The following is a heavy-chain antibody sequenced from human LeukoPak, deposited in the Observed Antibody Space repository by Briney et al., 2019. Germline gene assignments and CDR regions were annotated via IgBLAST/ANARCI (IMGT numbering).Heavy chain of an antibody. J-gene: IGHJ4*02. CDR3: ARAKYCSRWSLDY. CDR1: GFTLNIYW. CDR2: IDSNGGGA. V-gene: IGHV3-74*03. D-gene: IGHD2-2*01. Sequence: GGSLRLSCATSGFTLNIYWMQSVRQVPGKGLVWVSRIDSNGGGATYADSVKGRFTTSRDNGNNTMYLQMNSLRAEDTAIYYCARAKYCSRWSLDYWGQGALVTVSS.